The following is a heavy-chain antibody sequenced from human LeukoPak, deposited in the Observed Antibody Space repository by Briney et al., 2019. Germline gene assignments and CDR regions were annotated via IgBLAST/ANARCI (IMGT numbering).Heavy chain of an antibody. CDR1: GFTVSSNY. Sequence: GGSLRLSCAASGFTVSSNYMSWVRQAPGKGLEWVSVIYSGGSTYYADSVKGRFTISRDNSKNTLYLQMNSLRAEDTAVYYCARLETSYYYDSSGYYQRPYYFDYWGQGTLVTVSS. V-gene: IGHV3-66*04. CDR3: ARLETSYYYDSSGYYQRPYYFDY. J-gene: IGHJ4*02. CDR2: IYSGGST. D-gene: IGHD3-22*01.